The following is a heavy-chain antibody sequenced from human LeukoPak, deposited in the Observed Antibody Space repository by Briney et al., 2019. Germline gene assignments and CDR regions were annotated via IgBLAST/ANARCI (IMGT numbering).Heavy chain of an antibody. J-gene: IGHJ4*02. V-gene: IGHV3-21*01. CDR1: GCTFSSYS. D-gene: IGHD5-12*01. CDR2: ISSSSSYI. CDR3: ARLHYSGYPIDY. Sequence: GGSLRLSCAASGCTFSSYSMNWVRQAPGKGLEWVSSISSSSSYIYYADSVKGRFTISRDNAKNSLYLQMNSLRAEDTAVYYCARLHYSGYPIDYWGQGTLVTVSS.